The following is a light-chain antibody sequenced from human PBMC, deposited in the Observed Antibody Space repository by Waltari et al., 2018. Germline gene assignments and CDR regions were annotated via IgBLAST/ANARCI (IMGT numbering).Light chain of an antibody. J-gene: IGLJ2*01. CDR3: SSYTSSSTLDVV. Sequence: QSALTQPASVSGSPGQSIPISCPGTSSDVGGYNFVSLYQQHPGKAPKLMIYDVSNRPSGVSNRFSGSKSGNTASLTISGLQAEDEADYYCSSYTSSSTLDVVFGGGTKLTVL. CDR2: DVS. CDR1: SSDVGGYNF. V-gene: IGLV2-14*03.